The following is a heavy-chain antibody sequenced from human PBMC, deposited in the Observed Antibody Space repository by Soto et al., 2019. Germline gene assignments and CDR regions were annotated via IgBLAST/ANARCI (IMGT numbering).Heavy chain of an antibody. D-gene: IGHD2-2*01. CDR2: ISGYNGNT. J-gene: IGHJ5*02. CDR1: GYIFINYG. Sequence: GASVKVSCKASGYIFINYGITWVRQAPGQGLEWMGWISGYNGNTNYAQKFQGRVTMTTDTSTSTAYMELRSLTSDDTAVYYCARDEVPAANWLDRWGQGTLVTVS. V-gene: IGHV1-18*01. CDR3: ARDEVPAANWLDR.